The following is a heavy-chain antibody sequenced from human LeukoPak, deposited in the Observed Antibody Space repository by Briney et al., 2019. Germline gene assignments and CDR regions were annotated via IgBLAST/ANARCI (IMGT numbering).Heavy chain of an antibody. V-gene: IGHV3-15*01. D-gene: IGHD2-8*01. CDR2: VKSKTDAGTT. J-gene: IGHJ4*02. CDR3: TNSIRIWYGFDY. Sequence: GGSLRLSCAASGFTFSNAWMSWVRQAPGKGLEWVGGVKSKTDAGTTHPPATVKGRFTISRDDSKNTLYLQMNSLKTEDTAVYYCTNSIRIWYGFDYWGQGTLVTVSS. CDR1: GFTFSNAW.